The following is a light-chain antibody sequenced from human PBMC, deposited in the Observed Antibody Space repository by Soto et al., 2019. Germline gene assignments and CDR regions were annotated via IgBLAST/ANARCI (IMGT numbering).Light chain of an antibody. CDR1: QPISSW. CDR3: QHYNSYSEA. Sequence: DIQMTQSPPTLSASVGDRVTITCRASQPISSWLAWYHQKPGKAPKLMIYKASTLKSGVPSRFSGSGSGTEFTLTISSLQPDDFATYYCQHYNSYSEAFGQGTKVDIK. V-gene: IGKV1-5*03. CDR2: KAS. J-gene: IGKJ1*01.